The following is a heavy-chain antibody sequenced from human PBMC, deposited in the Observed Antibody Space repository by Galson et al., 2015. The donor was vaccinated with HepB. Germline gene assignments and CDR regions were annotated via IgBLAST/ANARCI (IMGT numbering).Heavy chain of an antibody. D-gene: IGHD1-26*01. J-gene: IGHJ4*02. CDR3: ARALVGTTVYYFDY. CDR2: INPNSGGT. CDR1: GYTFSGYF. Sequence: SVKVSCKASGYTFSGYFVHWVRQAPRQGLEWLGRINPNSGGTNYAQKFQGRVTMTRDTSISTAYMELSSLRSDDTAVYYCARALVGTTVYYFDYWGQGTLVTVSS. V-gene: IGHV1-2*06.